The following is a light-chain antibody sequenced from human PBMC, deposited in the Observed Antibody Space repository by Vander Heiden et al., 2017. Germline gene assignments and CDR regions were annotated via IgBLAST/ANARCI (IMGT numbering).Light chain of an antibody. V-gene: IGLV1-40*01. CDR2: GNS. J-gene: IGLJ2*01. CDR3: QSYDSSLSGVV. CDR1: SSNIGAGYD. Sequence: QSLLTQPPSLSGAPGQRVTISCTLSSSNIGAGYDVHWYQQLPGTAPKLLIYGNSNRPSGVPDRFSGSKSGTSASLAITGLQAEDEADYYCQSYDSSLSGVVFGGGTKLTVL.